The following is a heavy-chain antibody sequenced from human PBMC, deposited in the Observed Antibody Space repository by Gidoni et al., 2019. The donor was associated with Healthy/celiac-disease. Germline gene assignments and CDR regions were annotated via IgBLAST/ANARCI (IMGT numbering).Heavy chain of an antibody. D-gene: IGHD5-12*01. CDR1: GRTFSSYA. V-gene: IGHV1-69*04. Sequence: QVQLAQSGAEVKTPGYSVKVSCKASGRTFSSYAISWVRQAPGQGLAWMGRIIPILGLANYAQKFQGRVTITADKSTSTAYMELSSLRPEDTAVYYCARVVSGYDYGGYYYYGMDVWGQGTTVTVSS. CDR2: IIPILGLA. J-gene: IGHJ6*02. CDR3: ARVVSGYDYGGYYYYGMDV.